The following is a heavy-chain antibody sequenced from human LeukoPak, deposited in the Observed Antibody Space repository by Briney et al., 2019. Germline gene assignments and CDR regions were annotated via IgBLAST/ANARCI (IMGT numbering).Heavy chain of an antibody. V-gene: IGHV4-39*07. Sequence: ETLSLTCTVSGGSISSRPYSWGWIRQPPGKGLEWLGSFYYSGSTYYKPSLKSRVTMSVDTSKNQFSLKLSSVTAADTAVYYCARGLPAAIDYFDYWGQGTLVTVSS. CDR2: FYYSGST. D-gene: IGHD2-2*01. CDR1: GGSISSRPYS. J-gene: IGHJ4*02. CDR3: ARGLPAAIDYFDY.